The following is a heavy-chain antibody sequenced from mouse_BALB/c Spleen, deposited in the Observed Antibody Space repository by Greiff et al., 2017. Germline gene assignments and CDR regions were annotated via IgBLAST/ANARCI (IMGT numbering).Heavy chain of an antibody. V-gene: IGHV1-7*01. D-gene: IGHD1-2*01. CDR1: GYTFTSYW. CDR3: AREDGSSWFAY. J-gene: IGHJ3*01. Sequence: QVQLQQSGAELAKPGASVKMSCKASGYTFTSYWMHWVKQRPGQGLEWIGYINPSTGYTEYNQKFKDKATLTADKSSSTAYMQLSSLTSEDSAVYYCAREDGSSWFAYWGQGTLVTVSA. CDR2: INPSTGYT.